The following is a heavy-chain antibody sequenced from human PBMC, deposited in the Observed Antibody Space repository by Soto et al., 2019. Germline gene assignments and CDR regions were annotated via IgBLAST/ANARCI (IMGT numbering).Heavy chain of an antibody. J-gene: IGHJ5*02. Sequence: EVQLLESGGGLVQPGGSLRLSCAASGFTFSNSGMSWVRQAPGKGLEWVSGISGGGGTTYYAESVKGRFTISRDNSKKTLYLQLNRLRAEDMAVNSCANLGWNIPPLASWGQGTMVTVSS. V-gene: IGHV3-23*01. D-gene: IGHD1-1*01. CDR1: GFTFSNSG. CDR2: ISGGGGTT. CDR3: ANLGWNIPPLAS.